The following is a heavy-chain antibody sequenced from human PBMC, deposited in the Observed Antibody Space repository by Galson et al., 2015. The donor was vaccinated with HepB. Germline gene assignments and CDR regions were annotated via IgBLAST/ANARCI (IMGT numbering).Heavy chain of an antibody. V-gene: IGHV1-18*01. CDR2: ISAYNGNT. J-gene: IGHJ4*02. D-gene: IGHD6-13*01. CDR3: AREGSAIAAAGTHEIDY. CDR1: GYTFTSYG. Sequence: SVKVSCKASGYTFTSYGISWVRQAPGQGPEWMGWISAYNGNTNYAQKLQGRVTMTTDTSTSTAYMELRSLRSDDTAVYYCAREGSAIAAAGTHEIDYWGQGTLVTVSS.